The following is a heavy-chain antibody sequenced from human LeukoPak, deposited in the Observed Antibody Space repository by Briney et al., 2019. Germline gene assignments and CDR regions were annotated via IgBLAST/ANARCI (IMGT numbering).Heavy chain of an antibody. D-gene: IGHD3-22*01. CDR1: GYTFTSYY. J-gene: IGHJ1*01. V-gene: IGHV1-46*01. Sequence: GASVKVSCKASGYTFTSYYMHWVRQAPGQGLEWMGIINPSGGSTSYAQKFQGRVTMTSDTSTSTVYMELSSLRSEDTAVYYCAREAYYDSSGYTAEYFQHWGQGTLVTLSS. CDR2: INPSGGST. CDR3: AREAYYDSSGYTAEYFQH.